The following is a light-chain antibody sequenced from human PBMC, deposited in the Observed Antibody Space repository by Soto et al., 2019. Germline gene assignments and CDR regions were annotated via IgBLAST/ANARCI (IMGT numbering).Light chain of an antibody. CDR1: QSIRGW. Sequence: DIRMTQSPSTLSASVGDRVTITCRASQSIRGWLAWYQQKPGRAPKLLIYKTSTLDSGVPSRFSGSGSGTDYTLTISSLQPGDAATYHCQRYDSFSLTFGGGTKVEIK. CDR3: QRYDSFSLT. CDR2: KTS. V-gene: IGKV1-5*03. J-gene: IGKJ4*01.